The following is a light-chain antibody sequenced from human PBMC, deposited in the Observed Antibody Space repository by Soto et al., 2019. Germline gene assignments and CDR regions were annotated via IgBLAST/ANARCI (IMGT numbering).Light chain of an antibody. CDR1: QVISSW. J-gene: IGKJ4*01. CDR3: QQASSFPHT. Sequence: IQMTQTPSSVSASVGDKVTITCRASQVISSWLAWYQQKPGKAPKLLIYAASNLQSGVPSRFSGSESGTEFTLAISSLQPEDSASYFCQQASSFPHTLGGGTKVESK. CDR2: AAS. V-gene: IGKV1-12*01.